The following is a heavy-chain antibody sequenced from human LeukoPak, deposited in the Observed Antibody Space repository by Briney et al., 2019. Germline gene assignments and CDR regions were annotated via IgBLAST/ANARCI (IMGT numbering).Heavy chain of an antibody. CDR3: ARDQGYYDFWSGYYYFDY. D-gene: IGHD3-3*01. V-gene: IGHV4-39*07. CDR2: IYHSGST. CDR1: GDSIGSSDFY. Sequence: SETLSLTCSVSGDSIGSSDFYWGWIRQPPWKGLEWIGSIYHSGSTYYNPSLKSRVTISVDTSKNQISLKLSSVTATDTAVYYCARDQGYYDFWSGYYYFDYWGQGTLVTVSS. J-gene: IGHJ4*02.